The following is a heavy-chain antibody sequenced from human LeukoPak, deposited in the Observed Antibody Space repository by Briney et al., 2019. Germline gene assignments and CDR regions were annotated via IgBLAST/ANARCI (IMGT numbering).Heavy chain of an antibody. CDR2: ISSSGSTI. Sequence: GGSLRLSCAASGFTFSSYEMNWVRQAPGKGLEWVSYISSSGSTIYYADSVKGRFTISRDNAKNSLYLQMNSLRAEDTAVYFCARKGVIRGIPFDYWGQGTLVTVSS. CDR1: GFTFSSYE. V-gene: IGHV3-48*03. CDR3: ARKGVIRGIPFDY. J-gene: IGHJ4*02. D-gene: IGHD3-10*01.